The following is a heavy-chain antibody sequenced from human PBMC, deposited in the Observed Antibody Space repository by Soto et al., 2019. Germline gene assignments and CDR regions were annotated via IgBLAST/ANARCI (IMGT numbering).Heavy chain of an antibody. D-gene: IGHD1-20*01. V-gene: IGHV1-8*01. Sequence: QVQLVQSGAEVKKPGASVKVSCKASGYTFTSYDINWVRQATGQGLEWMGWMNPNSGNTGYAQKFQGRVTMTRNNSISTAYMELSSLRSEDTAVYYCASITRSYYYYGMDVWGQGTTVTVSS. CDR3: ASITRSYYYYGMDV. CDR2: MNPNSGNT. CDR1: GYTFTSYD. J-gene: IGHJ6*02.